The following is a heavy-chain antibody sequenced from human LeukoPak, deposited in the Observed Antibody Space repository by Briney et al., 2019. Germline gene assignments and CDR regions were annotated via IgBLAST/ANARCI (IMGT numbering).Heavy chain of an antibody. D-gene: IGHD4-23*01. CDR2: IKQDGSEK. J-gene: IGHJ5*02. CDR1: GFTFSSYW. Sequence: GGSLRLSCAASGFTFSSYWMSWVRQAPGKGLEWVANIKQDGSEKYYVDSVKGRFTISRDNAKNSLYLQMNSLRAEDTAVYYCARGFYGGNRRAWFDPWGQGTLVTVSS. V-gene: IGHV3-7*01. CDR3: ARGFYGGNRRAWFDP.